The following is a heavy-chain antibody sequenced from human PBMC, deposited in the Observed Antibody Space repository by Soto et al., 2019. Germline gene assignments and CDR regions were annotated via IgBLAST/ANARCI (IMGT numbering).Heavy chain of an antibody. V-gene: IGHV3-23*01. D-gene: IGHD2-2*01. CDR1: GLTFSSYA. CDR3: AKSIGYCSSTSCYGRGYYYYYYGMDV. J-gene: IGHJ6*02. CDR2: ISGSGGST. Sequence: GGSLSLSCAASGLTFSSYAMSWVRQAPGKGLEWVSAISGSGGSTYYADSVKGRFTISRDNSKNTLYLQMNSLRAEDTAVSYCAKSIGYCSSTSCYGRGYYYYYYGMDVWGQGTTVTVSS.